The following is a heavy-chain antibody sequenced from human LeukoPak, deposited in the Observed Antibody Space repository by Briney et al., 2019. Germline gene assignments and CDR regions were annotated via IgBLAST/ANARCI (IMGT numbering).Heavy chain of an antibody. CDR1: GYTFTSYD. J-gene: IGHJ4*02. CDR2: MNPNSGNT. Sequence: ASVKVSCKASGYTFTSYDINWVRQATGQGLEWMGWMNPNSGNTGYAQKFQGRVTMTRNTSISTAYRELSSLRSEDTAVYYCARAMVRGVTVDYWGQGTLVTVSS. D-gene: IGHD3-10*01. V-gene: IGHV1-8*01. CDR3: ARAMVRGVTVDY.